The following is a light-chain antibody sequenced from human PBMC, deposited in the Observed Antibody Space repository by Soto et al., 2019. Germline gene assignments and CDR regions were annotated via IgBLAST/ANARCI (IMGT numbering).Light chain of an antibody. CDR2: DAS. CDR3: QQYTNTNNPWM. J-gene: IGKJ1*01. Sequence: DIQMTQSPSSLSAFAGDRVTITCRAGQSIGTSLNWYQQKVGKAPKLLVYDASTLQSGVASRFSGSGSGTEFTLIISGLQPDDSATYYCQQYTNTNNPWMFGQGTKVDIK. V-gene: IGKV1-5*01. CDR1: QSIGTS.